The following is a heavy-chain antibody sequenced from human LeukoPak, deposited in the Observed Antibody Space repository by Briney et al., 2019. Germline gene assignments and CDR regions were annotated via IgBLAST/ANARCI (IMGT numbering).Heavy chain of an antibody. J-gene: IGHJ2*01. CDR3: ARDPSYLSFDL. D-gene: IGHD2/OR15-2a*01. CDR2: IDTSGST. CDR1: GGSISSYY. V-gene: IGHV4-4*07. Sequence: PSETLSLTCTVSGGSISSYYWSWIRQPPGKGLEWIGRIDTSGSTNYNPSLKSRVTMSVDTSKNQFSLKLSSVTAADTAVYYCARDPSYLSFDLWGRGTLVTVSS.